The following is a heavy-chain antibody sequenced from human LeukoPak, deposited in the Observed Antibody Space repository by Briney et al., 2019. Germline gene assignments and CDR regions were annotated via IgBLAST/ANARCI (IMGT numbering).Heavy chain of an antibody. V-gene: IGHV4-59*11. Sequence: SETLSLTCTVSGGSISSHYWSWIWQPPGEGLEWIGYIYYSGSTNYNPSLKSRVTISVDTSKTQFSLKLSSVTAADTAVYYCARRYCSSTSCPFDYWGQGTLVTVSS. CDR2: IYYSGST. D-gene: IGHD2-2*01. CDR3: ARRYCSSTSCPFDY. CDR1: GGSISSHY. J-gene: IGHJ4*02.